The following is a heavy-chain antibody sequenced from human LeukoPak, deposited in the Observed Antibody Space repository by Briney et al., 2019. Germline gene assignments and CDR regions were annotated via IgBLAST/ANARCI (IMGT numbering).Heavy chain of an antibody. CDR3: ATEYYYATAD. D-gene: IGHD3-10*01. CDR2: IRYDGSNK. V-gene: IGHV3-30*02. Sequence: GGSLRLSCAASGFTFSSYGMHWVRQAPGKGLEWVAFIRYDGSNKYYADSVKGRFTMSRDNAKNSLYLQMNSLRAEDTAVYYCATEYYYATADWGQGTLVTVSS. J-gene: IGHJ4*02. CDR1: GFTFSSYG.